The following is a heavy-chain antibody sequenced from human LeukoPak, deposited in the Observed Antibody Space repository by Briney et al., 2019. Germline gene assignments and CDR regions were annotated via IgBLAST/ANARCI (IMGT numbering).Heavy chain of an antibody. Sequence: SETLSLTCTVCGGSISSYYWSWIRQPPGKGLEWIGYIYYSGSTNYNPSLKSRVTISVDTSKNQFSLKLSSVTAADTAVYYCAREGWYSSGWYFDYWGQGTLVTVSS. CDR2: IYYSGST. J-gene: IGHJ4*02. V-gene: IGHV4-59*01. CDR1: GGSISSYY. D-gene: IGHD6-19*01. CDR3: AREGWYSSGWYFDY.